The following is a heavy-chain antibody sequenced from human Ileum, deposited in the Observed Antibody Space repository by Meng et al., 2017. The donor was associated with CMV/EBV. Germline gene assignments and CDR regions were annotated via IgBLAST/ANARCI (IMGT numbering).Heavy chain of an antibody. D-gene: IGHD2-2*01. CDR3: ARTPILVVPAAIPYYYYYYGMDV. V-gene: IGHV3-74*01. CDR2: INGDGGGT. CDR1: GFTFNRYW. J-gene: IGHJ6*02. Sequence: GGSLRLSCAASGFTFNRYWMHWVRQAPGKGLVWVSRINGDGGGTYYADSVKGRFTISRDNAKNTLYLQMNSLRAEDTAVYYCARTPILVVPAAIPYYYYYYGMDVWGQGTTVTVSS.